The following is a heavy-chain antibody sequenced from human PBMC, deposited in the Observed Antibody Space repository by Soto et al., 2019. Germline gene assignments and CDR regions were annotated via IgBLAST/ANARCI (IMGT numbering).Heavy chain of an antibody. V-gene: IGHV5-51*01. CDR1: GYSFTTYW. CDR3: ARREVTYDSSGYYPEAFDI. CDR2: IYPGDSDS. J-gene: IGHJ3*02. Sequence: PGESLKISCKGSGYSFTTYWIGWVRQMPGKGLEWMGIIYPGDSDSRYSPYFQGQVTISADKSISTAYLQWSSLKASDTAMYYCARREVTYDSSGYYPEAFDIWGQGTMVTVS. D-gene: IGHD3-22*01.